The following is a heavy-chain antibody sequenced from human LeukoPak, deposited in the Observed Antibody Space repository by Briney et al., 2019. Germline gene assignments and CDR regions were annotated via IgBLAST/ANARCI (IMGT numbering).Heavy chain of an antibody. D-gene: IGHD6-19*01. CDR2: IKQDGSEK. Sequence: GGSLRLSCAVSGFSANNYWMSWVRQGPRKGLEWVASIKQDGSEKYYVDSVKGRFTISRDNAKNSLYLQMNSLGVEDTAVYYCARDPGDSDGWYYFDCWGQGTLVTVSS. J-gene: IGHJ4*02. CDR3: ARDPGDSDGWYYFDC. CDR1: GFSANNYW. V-gene: IGHV3-7*01.